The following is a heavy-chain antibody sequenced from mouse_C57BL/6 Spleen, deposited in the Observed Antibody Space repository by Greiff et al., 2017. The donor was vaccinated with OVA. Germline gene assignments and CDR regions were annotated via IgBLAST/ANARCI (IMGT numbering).Heavy chain of an antibody. CDR1: GYTFTDYY. CDR2: INPNNGGN. V-gene: IGHV1-26*01. J-gene: IGHJ3*01. D-gene: IGHD2-3*01. CDR3: AREGYFGYSWGFAY. Sequence: EVQLQQSGPELVKPGASVKISCKASGYTFTDYYMNWVKQSHGKSLEWIGDINPNNGGNSYNQKLKGKATLTVDKSSSTAYMELSSLTSEDSAVYYCAREGYFGYSWGFAYWGQGTLVTVSA.